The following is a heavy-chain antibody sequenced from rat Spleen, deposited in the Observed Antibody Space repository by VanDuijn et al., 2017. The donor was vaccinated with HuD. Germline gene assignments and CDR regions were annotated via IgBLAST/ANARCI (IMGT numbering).Heavy chain of an antibody. D-gene: IGHD1-12*02. CDR3: TRNYAYYYDGSYHGGFDY. CDR2: IWSGGNT. CDR1: GFSLTTHN. V-gene: IGHV2S13*01. Sequence: QVQLKESGPGLVQPSQTLSLSCTVAGFSLTTHNVHWVRQPPGKGLEWMAVIWSGGNTDYNSALKSRLSISRDTSKSQVFLKVNSLKTEDTGIYYCTRNYAYYYDGSYHGGFDYWGQGVMVTVSS. J-gene: IGHJ2*01.